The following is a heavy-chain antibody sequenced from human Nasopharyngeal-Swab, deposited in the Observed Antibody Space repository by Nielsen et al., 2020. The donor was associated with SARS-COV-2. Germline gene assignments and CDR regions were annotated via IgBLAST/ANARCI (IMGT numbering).Heavy chain of an antibody. V-gene: IGHV4-59*01. Sequence: SETLSLTCTVSGGSISSYYWSWIRQPPGKGLEWIGYIYYSGSTNYNPSLKSRVTISVDTSKNQFSLKLSSVTAADTAVYYCARDRLVKTYYYDSSIDAFDIWGQGTMVTVSS. D-gene: IGHD3-22*01. CDR1: GGSISSYY. CDR2: IYYSGST. J-gene: IGHJ3*02. CDR3: ARDRLVKTYYYDSSIDAFDI.